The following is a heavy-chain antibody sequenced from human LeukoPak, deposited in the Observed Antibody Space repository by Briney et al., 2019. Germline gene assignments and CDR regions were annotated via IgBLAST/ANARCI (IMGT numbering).Heavy chain of an antibody. CDR3: ATLWFGVLVLDY. CDR2: INAGNGNT. CDR1: GCTFTSYA. Sequence: ASVKVSCKASGCTFTSYAMHWVRQAPGQRLEWMGWINAGNGNTKYSQKFQGRVTITRDTSASTAYMELSSLRSEDTAVYYCATLWFGVLVLDYWGQGTLVTVSS. V-gene: IGHV1-3*01. J-gene: IGHJ4*02. D-gene: IGHD3-10*01.